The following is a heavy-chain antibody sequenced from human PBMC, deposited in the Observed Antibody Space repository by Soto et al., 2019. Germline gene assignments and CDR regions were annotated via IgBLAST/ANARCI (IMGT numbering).Heavy chain of an antibody. CDR3: ARDRIIAAAGRRYQNGLMDY. D-gene: IGHD6-13*01. CDR1: GFTFSSYS. V-gene: IGHV3-33*08. CDR2: IWYDGSTK. Sequence: GGSLRLSCAASGFTFSSYSMNWVRQAPGKGLEWVAVIWYDGSTKYYADSVKGRFTISRDNSKNTLYLQMNSLRAEDTAVYYCARDRIIAAAGRRYQNGLMDYWGQGTLVTVSS. J-gene: IGHJ4*02.